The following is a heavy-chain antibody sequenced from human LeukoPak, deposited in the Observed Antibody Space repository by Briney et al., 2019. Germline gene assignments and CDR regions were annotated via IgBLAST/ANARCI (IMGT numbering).Heavy chain of an antibody. CDR1: GFTFSSYE. J-gene: IGHJ4*02. CDR2: ISTGGDSI. V-gene: IGHV3-48*03. D-gene: IGHD2/OR15-2a*01. Sequence: GGSLRLSCAASGFTFSSYEMNWVRQAPGKGLEWVSYISTGGDSIYYADSVKGRFTISRDNAKNSLYLQMNSLRAEDTAVYYCARGVIVDFWGRGTLVTVSS. CDR3: ARGVIVDF.